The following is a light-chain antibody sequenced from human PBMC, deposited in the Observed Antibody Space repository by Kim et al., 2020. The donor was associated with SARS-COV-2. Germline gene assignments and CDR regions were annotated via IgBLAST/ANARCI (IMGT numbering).Light chain of an antibody. Sequence: SYELTQPPSVSVAPGKTARITCGGNNIGSKSVHWYQQKPGQAPVLVIYYDSDRPSGIPERFSGSNSGNTATLTISRVEAGDEADYYCQVWDSSSDHRVVFGGGTQLTV. J-gene: IGLJ2*01. CDR2: YDS. CDR3: QVWDSSSDHRVV. CDR1: NIGSKS. V-gene: IGLV3-21*04.